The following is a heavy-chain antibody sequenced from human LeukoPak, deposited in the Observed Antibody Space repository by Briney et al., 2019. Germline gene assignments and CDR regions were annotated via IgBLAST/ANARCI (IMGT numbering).Heavy chain of an antibody. CDR1: GFTFSISD. Sequence: GGSLRLSCAASGFTFSISDMHWVRQAPGKGLQWVAPISYDGSKKHCADSVQGRCTISRDNSKNTLSLQLNSLRADDTAVFYCTKGLLSWGQGTLLTVAA. J-gene: IGHJ5*02. CDR3: TKGLLS. CDR2: ISYDGSKK. V-gene: IGHV3-30-3*02.